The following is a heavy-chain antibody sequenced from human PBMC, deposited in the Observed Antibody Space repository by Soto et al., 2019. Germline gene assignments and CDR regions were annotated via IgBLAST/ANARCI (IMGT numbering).Heavy chain of an antibody. J-gene: IGHJ4*02. V-gene: IGHV4-59*01. Sequence: SETLSLTCTVSGGSISSYYWSWIRQPPGKGLEWIGYIYYSGSTNYNPSLKSRVTISVDTSKNQFSLKLSSVTAADTAVYYCARARITIFGVVTTDYYLDYWGQGTLVTVSS. CDR1: GGSISSYY. D-gene: IGHD3-3*01. CDR3: ARARITIFGVVTTDYYLDY. CDR2: IYYSGST.